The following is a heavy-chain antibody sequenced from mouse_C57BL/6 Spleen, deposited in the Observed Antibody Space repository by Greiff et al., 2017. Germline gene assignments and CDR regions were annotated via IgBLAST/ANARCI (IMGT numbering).Heavy chain of an antibody. CDR1: GYTFTSSW. D-gene: IGHD1-1*01. CDR2: IHPSDSDT. Sequence: QVQLQQPGAELVKPGASVKVSCKASGYTFTSSWLHWVKQRPGQGLEWIGRIHPSDSDTNDNHKFKGKATLTVDKSSSTAYMQLSSLTSEDSAVYYCAIGLTVVATGYFEVWGTGTTVTVSS. CDR3: AIGLTVVATGYFEV. J-gene: IGHJ1*03. V-gene: IGHV1-74*01.